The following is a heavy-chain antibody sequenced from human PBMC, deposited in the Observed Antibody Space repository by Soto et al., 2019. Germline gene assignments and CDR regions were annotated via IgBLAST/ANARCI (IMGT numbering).Heavy chain of an antibody. CDR2: ISGGGGTT. Sequence: EVRLLESGGGLVQPGGSLRLSCAASGFTFSSYAMSWVRLAPGKGLEWVSVISGGGGTTKYADSVIGRFTISRDNSKNTLYLQMNSLRAEDAAVYYCATARYTDGWHQFDYWGQGTLVTVSS. CDR3: ATARYTDGWHQFDY. D-gene: IGHD2-2*02. CDR1: GFTFSSYA. J-gene: IGHJ4*02. V-gene: IGHV3-23*01.